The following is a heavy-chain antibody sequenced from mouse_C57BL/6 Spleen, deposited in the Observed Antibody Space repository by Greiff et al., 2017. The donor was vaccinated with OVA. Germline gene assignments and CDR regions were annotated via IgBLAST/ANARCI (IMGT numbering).Heavy chain of an antibody. CDR3: AKSPAHYYGSSPHWYFDV. CDR1: GFSLTSYG. CDR2: IWRGGST. D-gene: IGHD1-1*01. V-gene: IGHV2-5*01. Sequence: VKLVESGPGLVQPSQSLSITCTVSGFSLTSYGVHWVRQSPGKGLEWLGVIWRGGSTDYNAAFMSRLSITKDNSKSQVFFKMNSLQADDTAIYYCAKSPAHYYGSSPHWYFDVWGTGTTVTVSS. J-gene: IGHJ1*03.